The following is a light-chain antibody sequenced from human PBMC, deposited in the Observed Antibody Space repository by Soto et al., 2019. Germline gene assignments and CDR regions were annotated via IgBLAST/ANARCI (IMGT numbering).Light chain of an antibody. CDR3: GTWDSSLSAGYV. V-gene: IGLV1-51*01. J-gene: IGLJ1*01. Sequence: QSVLTQPPSVSAAPGQKVTISCSGSSSNIGNNYVSWYQQLPGTAPKLLIYDNNKRPSGIPDRFSGSKSGTSATLGITGLQTGDEADYYCGTWDSSLSAGYVFGTGTNLNVL. CDR1: SSNIGNNY. CDR2: DNN.